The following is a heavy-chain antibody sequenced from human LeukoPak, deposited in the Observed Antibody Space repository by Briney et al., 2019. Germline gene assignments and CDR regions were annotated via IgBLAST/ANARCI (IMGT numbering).Heavy chain of an antibody. J-gene: IGHJ3*02. CDR2: IIADNGNT. D-gene: IGHD2-15*01. V-gene: IGHV1-18*03. CDR3: ARDWGCSGGSCCDSNDDFDI. CDR1: GYTFTSNG. Sequence: ASVKVSCKASGYTFTSNGSSWGRQAPGQGREWMVWIIADNGNTNYEQTLQGRVTMTTDTSTSTAYTEVRSLRSDDMAVYYCARDWGCSGGSCCDSNDDFDIWGQGTMVTVSS.